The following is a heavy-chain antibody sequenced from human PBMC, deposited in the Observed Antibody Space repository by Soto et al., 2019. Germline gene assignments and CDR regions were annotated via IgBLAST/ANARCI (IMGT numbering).Heavy chain of an antibody. V-gene: IGHV4-34*01. CDR3: PTGHCRAPAGRSVCFDC. CDR2: INHSGST. Sequence: PSETLSLTCAVYGGSFSGYYWSWIRQPPGKGLEWIGEINHSGSTNYNPSLKSRVTISVDTSKNQLSLKLSSVTAADTAVHYCPTGHCRAPAGRSVCFDCWGQGTLVTSPQ. D-gene: IGHD6-13*01. J-gene: IGHJ4*02. CDR1: GGSFSGYY.